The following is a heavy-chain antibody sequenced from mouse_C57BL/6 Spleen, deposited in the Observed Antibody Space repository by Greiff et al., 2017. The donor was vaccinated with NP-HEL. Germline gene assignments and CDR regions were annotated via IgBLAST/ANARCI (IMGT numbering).Heavy chain of an antibody. J-gene: IGHJ4*01. V-gene: IGHV2-2*01. CDR2: IWSGGST. D-gene: IGHD1-1*01. CDR3: ARNRGSTLYYYGSSYCAMDY. CDR1: GFSLTSYG. Sequence: QVQLKESGPGLVQPSQSLSITCTVSGFSLTSYGVHWVRQSPGKGLEWLGVIWSGGSTDYNAAFISRLSISKDNSKSQVFFKMNSLQADDTAIYYCARNRGSTLYYYGSSYCAMDYWGQGTSVTVSS.